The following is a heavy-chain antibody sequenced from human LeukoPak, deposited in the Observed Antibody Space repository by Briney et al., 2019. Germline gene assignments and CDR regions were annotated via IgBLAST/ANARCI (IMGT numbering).Heavy chain of an antibody. CDR1: GFTFSSYG. D-gene: IGHD5-18*01. V-gene: IGHV3-30*18. Sequence: GGSLRLSCAASGFTFSSYGMHWVRQAPGKGLEWVAVISYDGSNKYYADSVKGRFTISRDNSKNTLYLQMNSLRAEDTAVYYCAKTPEGDTATDDYWGQGTLVTVSS. J-gene: IGHJ4*02. CDR3: AKTPEGDTATDDY. CDR2: ISYDGSNK.